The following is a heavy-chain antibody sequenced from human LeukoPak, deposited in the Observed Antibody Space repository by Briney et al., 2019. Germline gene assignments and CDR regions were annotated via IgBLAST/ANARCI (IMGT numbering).Heavy chain of an antibody. CDR1: GFTFSSYE. CDR3: ARVISVAGYDY. D-gene: IGHD6-19*01. J-gene: IGHJ4*02. Sequence: GGSLRLSCAASGFTFSSYEMNWVRQAPGKGLEWVSYISSSGSTIYYADSVKGRFTISRDNAKNSLYLQMNSLRAEDTAVYYCARVISVAGYDYWGQGTLVTVSS. CDR2: ISSSGSTI. V-gene: IGHV3-48*03.